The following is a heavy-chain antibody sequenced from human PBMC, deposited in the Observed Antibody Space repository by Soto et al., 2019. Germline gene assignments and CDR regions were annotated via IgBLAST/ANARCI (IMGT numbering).Heavy chain of an antibody. D-gene: IGHD6-19*01. CDR3: VKILYSSGWYDAFDI. V-gene: IGHV3-64D*08. J-gene: IGHJ3*02. Sequence: GGSLRLSCSASGFTFSSYAMHWVRQAPGKGLEYVSAISSNGGSTYYTDSVKGRFTISRDNSKNTLYLQMSSLRAEDTAVYYCVKILYSSGWYDAFDIWGQGTMVTVSS. CDR1: GFTFSSYA. CDR2: ISSNGGST.